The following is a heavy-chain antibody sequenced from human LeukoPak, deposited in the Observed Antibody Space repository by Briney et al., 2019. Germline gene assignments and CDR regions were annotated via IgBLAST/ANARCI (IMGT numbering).Heavy chain of an antibody. CDR1: GFTYSKFG. CDR2: WHDGSNK. V-gene: IGHV3-33*01. Sequence: PGGSLRLSCGASGFTYSKFGMHWVRQAPGKGLEWVAVWHDGSNKFYGDSVKGRFTISRDNIKNTLSLQMNSLRAEDTAVYYCARDKGEFYNYMSVWGNGTTVTVSS. CDR3: ARDKGEFYNYMSV. D-gene: IGHD3-10*01. J-gene: IGHJ6*03.